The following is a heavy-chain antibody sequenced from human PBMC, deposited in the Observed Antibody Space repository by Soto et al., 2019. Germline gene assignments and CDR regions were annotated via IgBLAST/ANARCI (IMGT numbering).Heavy chain of an antibody. Sequence: APLKGSCKASGYTFTRYYIHWVRQAPGQGLEWMGIINPSGGSTSYAQKFQGRVTMTRDTSTSTVYMELSSLRAEDTAVYYCARDLVIAVARYGMDVWGHGTTVTVSS. D-gene: IGHD6-19*01. CDR2: INPSGGST. CDR3: ARDLVIAVARYGMDV. V-gene: IGHV1-46*01. J-gene: IGHJ6*02. CDR1: GYTFTRYY.